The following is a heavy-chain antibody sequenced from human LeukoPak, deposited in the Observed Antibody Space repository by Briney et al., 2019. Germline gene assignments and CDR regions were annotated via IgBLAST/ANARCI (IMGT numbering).Heavy chain of an antibody. J-gene: IGHJ6*03. CDR2: IYYSGST. Sequence: SETLSLTCTVSGGSISSGSYYWGWIRQPPGKGLEWIGSIYYSGSTYYNPSLKSRVTISVDTSKNQFSLKLSSVTAADTAVYYCARIGIAAAGTISYYYYMDVWGKGTTVTVSS. V-gene: IGHV4-39*01. CDR3: ARIGIAAAGTISYYYYMDV. CDR1: GGSISSGSYY. D-gene: IGHD6-13*01.